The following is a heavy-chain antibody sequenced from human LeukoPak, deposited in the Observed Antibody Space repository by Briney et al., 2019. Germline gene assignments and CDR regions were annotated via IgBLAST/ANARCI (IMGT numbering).Heavy chain of an antibody. CDR3: ARVFHDSSGYYPYYFDY. Sequence: GASVKVSCKASGYTFTSYGISWVRQAPGQGLEWMGWISAYNGNTNYAQKLQGRVTMTIDTSTSTAYMELRSLRSDDTAVYYCARVFHDSSGYYPYYFDYWGQGTLVTVSS. D-gene: IGHD3-22*01. V-gene: IGHV1-18*01. CDR2: ISAYNGNT. J-gene: IGHJ4*02. CDR1: GYTFTSYG.